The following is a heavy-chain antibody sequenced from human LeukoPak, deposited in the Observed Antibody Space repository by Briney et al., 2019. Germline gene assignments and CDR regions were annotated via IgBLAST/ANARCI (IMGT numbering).Heavy chain of an antibody. V-gene: IGHV3-23*01. CDR2: ISGSGGST. Sequence: PGGSLRLSCAASGFTFSSYAMSWVRQAPGKGLEWVSAISGSGGSTYYADSVKGRFTISRDNSKNTLYLQMNSLRAEDTAVYYCARDLIEAVAGRRGLLGDYFDYWGQGTLVTVSS. J-gene: IGHJ4*02. CDR3: ARDLIEAVAGRRGLLGDYFDY. D-gene: IGHD6-19*01. CDR1: GFTFSSYA.